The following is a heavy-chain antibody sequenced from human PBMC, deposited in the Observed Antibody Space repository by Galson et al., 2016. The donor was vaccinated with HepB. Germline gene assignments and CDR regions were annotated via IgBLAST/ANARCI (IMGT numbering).Heavy chain of an antibody. V-gene: IGHV4-4*02. CDR3: ASRATFPY. CDR1: GGSISNSNW. Sequence: SETLSLTCAVSGGSISNSNWWTWVRQPPGEGLEWIGETLHGGTTNYNPSLKSRVTISVDKSYNQFSLKLKSVTAADTAVYFCASRATFPYWSQGTLVTVSS. CDR2: TLHGGTT. D-gene: IGHD2/OR15-2a*01. J-gene: IGHJ4*02.